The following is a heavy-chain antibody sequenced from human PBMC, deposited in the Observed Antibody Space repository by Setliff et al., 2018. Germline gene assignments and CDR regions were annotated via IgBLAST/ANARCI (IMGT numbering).Heavy chain of an antibody. D-gene: IGHD3-16*02. V-gene: IGHV7-4-1*02. CDR1: GYSFSTYA. J-gene: IGHJ6*03. Sequence: ASVKVPCKASGYSFSTYAMSWIRQAPGQGLEWMGWINTNTGNPSYAQGFTGRFVFSLDTSVSTAYLQISSLKPEDTAMYYCARASRFATIVWKGDYYMDVWGKGTTVTVSS. CDR3: ARASRFATIVWKGDYYMDV. CDR2: INTNTGNP.